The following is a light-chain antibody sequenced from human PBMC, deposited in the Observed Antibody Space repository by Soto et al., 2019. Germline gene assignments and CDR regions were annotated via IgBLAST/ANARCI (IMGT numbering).Light chain of an antibody. CDR1: QSVGST. V-gene: IGKV3-15*01. Sequence: IVMTQSAATLSVYPGERATLSCRASQSVGSTLAWYQQKVGQAPRLLIYDASARATGIPARFSGSGSGTEFTLTISSLQSEDFAVYYCQQYNDWPETFGQGTKVDIK. J-gene: IGKJ1*01. CDR3: QQYNDWPET. CDR2: DAS.